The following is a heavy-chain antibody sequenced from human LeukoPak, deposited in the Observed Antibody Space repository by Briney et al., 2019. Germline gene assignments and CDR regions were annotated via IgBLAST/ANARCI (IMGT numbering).Heavy chain of an antibody. D-gene: IGHD4-17*01. CDR3: ATAYYGDYYYGMDV. CDR2: FDPEDGET. V-gene: IGHV1-24*01. Sequence: ASVTVSCKVSGYTLTELSMHWVRQAPGKGLEWMGGFDPEDGETIYAQKFQGRVTMTEDTSTDTAYMELSSLRSEDTAVYYCATAYYGDYYYGMDVWGQGTTVTVSS. CDR1: GYTLTELS. J-gene: IGHJ6*02.